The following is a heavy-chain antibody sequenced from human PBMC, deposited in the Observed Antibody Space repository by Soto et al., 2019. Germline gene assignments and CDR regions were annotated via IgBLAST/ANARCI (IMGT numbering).Heavy chain of an antibody. CDR2: IIPIFGTA. Sequence: AVKVSCKSSGGTFSSYAISWVRQAPGQGLEWMGGIIPIFGTANYAQKFQGRVTITADKSTSTAYMELSSLRSEDTAVYYCARGEGRCLPFLSRVYYYVRAFWGQRATVT. D-gene: IGHD3-3*01. CDR3: ARGEGRCLPFLSRVYYYVRAF. J-gene: IGHJ6*02. V-gene: IGHV1-69*06. CDR1: GGTFSSYA.